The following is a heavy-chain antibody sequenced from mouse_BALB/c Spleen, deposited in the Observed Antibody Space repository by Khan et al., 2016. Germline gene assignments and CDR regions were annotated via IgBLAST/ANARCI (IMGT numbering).Heavy chain of an antibody. V-gene: IGHV4-1*02. D-gene: IGHD1-1*01. Sequence: EVKLLESGGGLVHPGGSLKLSCAASGFDFSRYWMSWVRQAPGKGLEWIGEINPDSYTINYTPSLKDKFIISRDNAKNTLYLQMSKVRSEDIALYYGARAGYYGYLAYWGQGTLVTVSA. CDR3: ARAGYYGYLAY. J-gene: IGHJ3*01. CDR1: GFDFSRYW. CDR2: INPDSYTI.